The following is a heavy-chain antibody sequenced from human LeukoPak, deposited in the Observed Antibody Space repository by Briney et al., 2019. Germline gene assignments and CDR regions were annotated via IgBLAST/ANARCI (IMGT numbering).Heavy chain of an antibody. CDR3: AREVSGYGGYFDY. J-gene: IGHJ4*02. D-gene: IGHD3-10*01. V-gene: IGHV3-21*01. CDR2: ISSSSYI. CDR1: GFTFSSYS. Sequence: AGSLRLSCAASGFTFSSYSMNWVRQAPGKGLKWVSSISSSSYIYYADSVKGRFTISRDNAKNSLYLQMNSLRAEDTAVYYCAREVSGYGGYFDYWGQGTLVTVSS.